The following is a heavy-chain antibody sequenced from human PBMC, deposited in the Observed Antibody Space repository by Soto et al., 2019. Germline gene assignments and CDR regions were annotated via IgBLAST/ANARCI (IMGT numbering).Heavy chain of an antibody. V-gene: IGHV5-10-1*04. CDR1: GYSLTSYW. D-gene: IGHD2-21*02. CDR2: IDPSDSYI. CDR3: ARMKHDYYQFYYAMDV. Sequence: GQTMKISCKASGYSLTSYWISWVPQMPGKGLEWMGRIDPSDSYIYYSPSFAGQVTIAVDKSTTTAYLQWSSVKASDTATYYCARMKHDYYQFYYAMDVWGQGTTVTVSS. J-gene: IGHJ6*02.